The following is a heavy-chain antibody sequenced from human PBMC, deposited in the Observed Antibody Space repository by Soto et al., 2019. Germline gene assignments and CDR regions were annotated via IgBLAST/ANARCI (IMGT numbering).Heavy chain of an antibody. J-gene: IGHJ6*02. CDR3: ARTGGYSSSHQTNYYYYGMDV. Sequence: SETLSLTXTVSGGSISGGGYYWSWIRQHPGKGLEWIGYIYYSGSTYYNPSLKSRVTISVDTSKNQFSLKLSSVTAADTAVYYCARTGGYSSSHQTNYYYYGMDVWGQGTTVTVSS. V-gene: IGHV4-31*02. CDR2: IYYSGST. CDR1: GGSISGGGYY. D-gene: IGHD6-13*01.